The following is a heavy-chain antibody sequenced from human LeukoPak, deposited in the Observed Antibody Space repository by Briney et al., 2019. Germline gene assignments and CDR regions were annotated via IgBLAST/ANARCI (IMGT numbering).Heavy chain of an antibody. D-gene: IGHD3-10*01. Sequence: PSETLSLTCAVSGYSISSGYYWGWIRQPPGKGLEWIGRIYTSGSTNYNPSLKSRVTMSVDTSKNQFSLKLSSVTAADTAVYYCARVMVRGVIINGFDPWGQGTLVTVSS. V-gene: IGHV4-38-2*01. CDR2: IYTSGST. CDR3: ARVMVRGVIINGFDP. J-gene: IGHJ5*02. CDR1: GYSISSGYY.